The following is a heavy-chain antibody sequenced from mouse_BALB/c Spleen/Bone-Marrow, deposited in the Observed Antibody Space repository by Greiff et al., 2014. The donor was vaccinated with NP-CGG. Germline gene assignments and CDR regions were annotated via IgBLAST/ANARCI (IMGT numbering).Heavy chain of an antibody. D-gene: IGHD2-13*01. Sequence: EVQLQESGGGLVKPGGSLKLSCAASGFTFSDYYMFWVRQTPEKRLEWVATISDGVSYAYYPDSVKGRFTISRDNARNNLYLQMSSLKSEDTAMYYCARAPPYDFYAMDYWSQGTSVTVSS. CDR2: ISDGVSYA. J-gene: IGHJ4*01. V-gene: IGHV5-4*02. CDR3: ARAPPYDFYAMDY. CDR1: GFTFSDYY.